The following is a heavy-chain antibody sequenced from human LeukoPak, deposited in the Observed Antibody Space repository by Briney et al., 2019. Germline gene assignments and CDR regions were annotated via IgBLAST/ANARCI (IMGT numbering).Heavy chain of an antibody. Sequence: SETLSLICAVYGGSFSGYYWSWIRQPPGKGLEWIGEINHSGSTNYNPSLKSRVTISVDTSKNQFSLKLSSVTAADTAVYYCASYSSSWYGYFQHWGQGTLVTVSS. CDR3: ASYSSSWYGYFQH. D-gene: IGHD6-13*01. CDR1: GGSFSGYY. V-gene: IGHV4-34*01. CDR2: INHSGST. J-gene: IGHJ1*01.